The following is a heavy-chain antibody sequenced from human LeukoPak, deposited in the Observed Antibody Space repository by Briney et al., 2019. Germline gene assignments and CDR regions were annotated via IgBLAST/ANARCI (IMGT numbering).Heavy chain of an antibody. CDR3: ARVRRLGYCSSTSCYGNRGPYNWFDP. CDR2: INHSGST. V-gene: IGHV4-34*01. CDR1: GGSFSGYY. J-gene: IGHJ5*02. D-gene: IGHD2-2*01. Sequence: PSETLSLTCAVYGGSFSGYYWSWIRQPPGKGLEWIGEINHSGSTNYNPSLKSRVTISVDTSKNQFSLKLSSVTAADTAVYYCARVRRLGYCSSTSCYGNRGPYNWFDPWGQGTLVTVSS.